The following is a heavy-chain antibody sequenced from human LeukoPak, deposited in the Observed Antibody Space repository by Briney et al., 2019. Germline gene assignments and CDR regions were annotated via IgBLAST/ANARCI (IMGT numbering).Heavy chain of an antibody. V-gene: IGHV3-13*01. J-gene: IGHJ5*02. CDR3: AGDYCGGDCSPS. Sequence: PGGSLRLSCAASGFTFIAYDMHWVRQTIGGRLEWISTFTTAGDTYYAVSVKGRFTISRENAKNSLYLQMNSLRADDTAVYYCAGDYCGGDCSPSWGQGTLVTVSS. D-gene: IGHD2-21*02. CDR1: GFTFIAYD. CDR2: FTTAGDT.